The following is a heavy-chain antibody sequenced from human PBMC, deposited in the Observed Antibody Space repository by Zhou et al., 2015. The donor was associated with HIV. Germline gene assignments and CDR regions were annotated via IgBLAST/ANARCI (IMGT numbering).Heavy chain of an antibody. D-gene: IGHD7-27*01. CDR3: AREGWGSWYFDL. Sequence: QVQLVQSGAEAKKPGSSVKVSCKASGGSFSSDGISWVRQAPGQGLEWMGGIIPIFGTATNAQKFQGRVTLTADRSTNTAYMEMRSLRSDDTAAYYCAREGWGSWYFDLWGRGTLVSVSS. CDR2: IIPIFGTA. J-gene: IGHJ2*01. V-gene: IGHV1-69*06. CDR1: GGSFSSDG.